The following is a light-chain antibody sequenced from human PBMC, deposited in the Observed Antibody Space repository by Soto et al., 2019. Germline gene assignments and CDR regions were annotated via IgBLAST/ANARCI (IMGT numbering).Light chain of an antibody. J-gene: IGKJ1*01. CDR2: DVS. CDR1: QSISSW. Sequence: DIPLTLSPSTLFASDGARVPINCRASQSISSWLAWYQQKPGKAPKLLIYDVSSLESGVPSRFSGSGSGTEFTLTISSLQPDDFATYYCQHCNASWTFGQGTKVDIK. V-gene: IGKV1-5*01. CDR3: QHCNASWT.